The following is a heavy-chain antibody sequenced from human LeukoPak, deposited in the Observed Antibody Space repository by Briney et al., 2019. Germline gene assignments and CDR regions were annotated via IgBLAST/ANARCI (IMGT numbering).Heavy chain of an antibody. Sequence: GGSLRLSCAASGFTFDDYGMSWVRQAPGKGLEWVSGINWNGGSTGYADSVKGRFTISRDNSKNTLYLQMNSLRADDTAVYYCARAGGSNYDFWSGYYNWFDPWGQGTLVTVSS. CDR1: GFTFDDYG. CDR2: INWNGGST. CDR3: ARAGGSNYDFWSGYYNWFDP. J-gene: IGHJ5*02. D-gene: IGHD3-3*01. V-gene: IGHV3-20*04.